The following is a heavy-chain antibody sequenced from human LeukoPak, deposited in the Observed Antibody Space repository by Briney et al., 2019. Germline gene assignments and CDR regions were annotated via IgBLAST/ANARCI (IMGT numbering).Heavy chain of an antibody. V-gene: IGHV3-30*02. CDR3: AKEVTVTPYYYYYMDV. CDR2: IRYDGSNK. D-gene: IGHD4-11*01. J-gene: IGHJ6*03. Sequence: GGSLRLSCAASGFTFSSYGMHWVRQAPGKGLEWVAFIRYDGSNKYYADSVKGRFTISRDNSKNTLYLQMNSLRAEDTAVYYCAKEVTVTPYYYYYMDVWGKGPTVTVSS. CDR1: GFTFSSYG.